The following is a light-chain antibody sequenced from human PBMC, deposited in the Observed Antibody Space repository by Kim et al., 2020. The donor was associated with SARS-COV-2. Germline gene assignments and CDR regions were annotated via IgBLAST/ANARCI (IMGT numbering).Light chain of an antibody. CDR1: TGAVTNDHF. CDR2: DTT. J-gene: IGLJ3*02. V-gene: IGLV7-46*01. Sequence: QAVVTQEPSLTVSPGGTVTLTCGSSTGAVTNDHFSYWFQQKPGQAPRTLIYDTTNKFSRTPARFSGSLLGGKAALTLSGAQPEDEADYYCLLAYNGARVFGGGTQLTVL. CDR3: LLAYNGARV.